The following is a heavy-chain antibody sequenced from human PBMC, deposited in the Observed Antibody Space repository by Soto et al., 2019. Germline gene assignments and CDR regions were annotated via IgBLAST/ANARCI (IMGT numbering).Heavy chain of an antibody. J-gene: IGHJ6*02. CDR2: ISGSGGST. CDR3: AKRLVPAAIKYYYYGMDV. CDR1: GFTFSSYA. V-gene: IGHV3-23*01. Sequence: GSLRLSCAASGFTFSSYAMSWVRQAPGKGLEWVSAISGSGGSTYYADSVKGRFTISRDNSKNTLYLQMNSLRAEDTAVYYCAKRLVPAAIKYYYYGMDVWGQGTTVTVSS. D-gene: IGHD2-2*02.